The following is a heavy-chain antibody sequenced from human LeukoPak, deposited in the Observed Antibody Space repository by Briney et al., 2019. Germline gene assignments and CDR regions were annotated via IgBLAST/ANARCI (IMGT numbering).Heavy chain of an antibody. V-gene: IGHV3-21*01. CDR1: GFTFSSYS. D-gene: IGHD4-17*01. CDR3: ARDSTTVTTSYFDY. CDR2: ISSSSYI. J-gene: IGHJ4*02. Sequence: GGSLRPSCAASGFTFSSYSMNWVRQAPGKGLEWVSSISSSSYIYYADSVKGRFTISRDNAKNSLYLQMNSLRVEDAAVYYCARDSTTVTTSYFDYWGQGTLVTVSS.